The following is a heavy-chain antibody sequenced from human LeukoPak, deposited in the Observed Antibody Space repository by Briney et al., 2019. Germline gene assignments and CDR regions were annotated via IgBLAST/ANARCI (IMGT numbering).Heavy chain of an antibody. V-gene: IGHV1-8*03. Sequence: ASVKVSCKASGYTFTSYAMNWVRQATGQGLEWMGWMNPNSGNTGYAQKFQGRVTITRNTSISTAYMELSSLRSEDTAVYYCARGGGIQLWSKYFDYWGQGTLVTVSS. D-gene: IGHD5-18*01. CDR2: MNPNSGNT. CDR3: ARGGGIQLWSKYFDY. J-gene: IGHJ4*02. CDR1: GYTFTSYA.